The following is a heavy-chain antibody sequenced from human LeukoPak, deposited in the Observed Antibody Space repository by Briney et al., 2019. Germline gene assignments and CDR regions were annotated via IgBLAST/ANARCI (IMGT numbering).Heavy chain of an antibody. CDR2: IIPIFHTT. D-gene: IGHD6-13*01. CDR1: GGTFSNYA. V-gene: IGHV1-69*06. CDR3: AKDRSSSWGLFNDAFDI. Sequence: ASVKVSCKASGGTFSNYAISWVRQAPGQGLEWMGGIIPIFHTTNYAQKFQGRVTITADKSTTTAYMELSSLKSEDTAVYYCAKDRSSSWGLFNDAFDIWGQGTMVTVSS. J-gene: IGHJ3*02.